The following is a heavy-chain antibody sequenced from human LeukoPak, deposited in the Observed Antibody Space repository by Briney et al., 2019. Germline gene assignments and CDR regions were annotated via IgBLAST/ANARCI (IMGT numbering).Heavy chain of an antibody. CDR2: ISSSSSYI. J-gene: IGHJ3*02. CDR3: ARDRSSVVLLDAFDT. Sequence: GGSLRLSCAASRFTFSSYTMNWVRQAPGKGLEWVSSISSSSSYIYYADSVKGRFTISRDNAKKSLYLQMNSLRAEDTAVYYCARDRSSVVLLDAFDTWGQGTMVTVSS. CDR1: RFTFSSYT. D-gene: IGHD2-15*01. V-gene: IGHV3-21*01.